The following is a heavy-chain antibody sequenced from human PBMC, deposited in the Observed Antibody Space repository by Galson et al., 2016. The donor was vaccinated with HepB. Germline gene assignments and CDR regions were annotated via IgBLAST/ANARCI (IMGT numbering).Heavy chain of an antibody. Sequence: CAISGDSVYNNGAAWVWIRQSPSRGLEWLGRTFYRSTWENPYAGSVKNRVTISPDTSRNKFSLHLHSVTPEDTAVYYCASTVLLGRGMDVWGQGTTVTVSS. J-gene: IGHJ6*02. CDR2: TFYRSTWEN. D-gene: IGHD2-8*02. V-gene: IGHV6-1*01. CDR3: ASTVLLGRGMDV. CDR1: GDSVYNNGAA.